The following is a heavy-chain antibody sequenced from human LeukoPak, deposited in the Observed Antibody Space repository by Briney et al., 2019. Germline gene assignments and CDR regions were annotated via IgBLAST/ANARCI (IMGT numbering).Heavy chain of an antibody. CDR3: ATYKNYYDSSGYYY. D-gene: IGHD3-22*01. CDR1: GFTFDDYA. Sequence: GGSLRLSCAASGFTFDDYAMHWVRQAPGKGLEWVSGISWNSGSIGYADSVKGRFTISRDNAKNSLYLQMNSLRAEDTALYYCATYKNYYDSSGYYYWGRGTLVTVSS. V-gene: IGHV3-9*01. J-gene: IGHJ4*02. CDR2: ISWNSGSI.